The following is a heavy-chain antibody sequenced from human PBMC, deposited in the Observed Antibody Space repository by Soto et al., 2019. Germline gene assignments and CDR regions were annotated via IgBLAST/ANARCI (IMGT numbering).Heavy chain of an antibody. CDR3: AKDLPLDFWSGSSPDDYCYYYMDV. V-gene: IGHV3-23*01. Sequence: PGGSLRLSCAASGFTFSSYAMSWVRQAPGKGLEWVSAISGSGGSTYYADSVKGRFTISRDNSKNTLYLQMNSLRAEDTAVYYRAKDLPLDFWSGSSPDDYCYYYMDVWGKGTTVTVSS. D-gene: IGHD3-3*01. CDR2: ISGSGGST. J-gene: IGHJ6*03. CDR1: GFTFSSYA.